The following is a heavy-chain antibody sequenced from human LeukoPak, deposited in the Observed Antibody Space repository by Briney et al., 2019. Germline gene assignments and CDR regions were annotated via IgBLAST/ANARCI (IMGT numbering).Heavy chain of an antibody. CDR1: GFTFSNYA. V-gene: IGHV3-23*01. CDR3: AKSSTFQRGYYGMDV. D-gene: IGHD6-25*01. Sequence: PGGSLRLSCAASGFTFSNYAMSWVRQAPGKGLEWVSFITDSGSSTYYADSVKGRFAISRDSSKNTLSLQMNSLRVEDTGVYFCAKSSTFQRGYYGMDVWGQGTTVTVSS. CDR2: ITDSGSST. J-gene: IGHJ6*02.